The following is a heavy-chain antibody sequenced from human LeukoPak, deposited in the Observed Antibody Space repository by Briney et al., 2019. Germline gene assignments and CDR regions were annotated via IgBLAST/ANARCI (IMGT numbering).Heavy chain of an antibody. J-gene: IGHJ4*02. D-gene: IGHD3-22*01. CDR1: GYTFTSYG. V-gene: IGHV1-18*01. CDR3: ARGSPPRVYYDRSGYYSYYFDY. Sequence: ASVKVSCKASGYTFTSYGISWERQAPGQGLEWMGWISAFNGNTNYAQKLQGRVTMTTDTSTSTAYMELRSLRSDDTAVYYCARGSPPRVYYDRSGYYSYYFDYWGQGTLVTVSS. CDR2: ISAFNGNT.